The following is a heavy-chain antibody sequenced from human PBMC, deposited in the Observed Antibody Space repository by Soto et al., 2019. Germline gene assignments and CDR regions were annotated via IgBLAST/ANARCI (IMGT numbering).Heavy chain of an antibody. CDR3: ARAPMATIGFDY. J-gene: IGHJ4*02. CDR2: IYYSGST. D-gene: IGHD5-12*01. Sequence: ASETLSLTCTVSGGSISSGGYYWSWIRQHPGKGLEWIGYIYYSGSTYYNPSLKSRVTISVDTSKNQFSLKLSSVTAADTAVYYCARAPMATIGFDYWGQGTLVTVSS. V-gene: IGHV4-31*03. CDR1: GGSISSGGYY.